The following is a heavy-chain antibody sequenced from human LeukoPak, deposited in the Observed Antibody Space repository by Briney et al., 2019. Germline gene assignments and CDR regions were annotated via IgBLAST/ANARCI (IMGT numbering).Heavy chain of an antibody. CDR1: GGSISSSNW. J-gene: IGHJ3*02. Sequence: SGTLSLTCAVSGGSISSSNWWSWVRQPPGKGLEWIGEIYHSGSTNYNPSLKSRVTISVDKSKNQFSLKLSSVTAADTAVYYCATVASTVTKTAFDIWGQGTMVTVSS. CDR3: ATVASTVTKTAFDI. V-gene: IGHV4-4*02. D-gene: IGHD4-17*01. CDR2: IYHSGST.